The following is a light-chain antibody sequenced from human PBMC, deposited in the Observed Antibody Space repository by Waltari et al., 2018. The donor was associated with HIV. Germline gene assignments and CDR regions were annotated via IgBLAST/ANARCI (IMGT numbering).Light chain of an antibody. J-gene: IGLJ3*02. CDR3: SSFAGTGTPM. CDR2: EVS. Sequence: QSALTQPASVSGSPGQSITISCTGTSSDVGGYNYVSWYQQHPGKAPKLMIYEVSNRPSGVSNRFSGSKSGGTASLTISDLQIEDEADYFCSSFAGTGTPMFGGGTKLTVL. CDR1: SSDVGGYNY. V-gene: IGLV2-14*01.